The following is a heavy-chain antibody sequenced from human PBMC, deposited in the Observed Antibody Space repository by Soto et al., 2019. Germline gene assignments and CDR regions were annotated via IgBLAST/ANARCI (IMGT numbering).Heavy chain of an antibody. CDR2: IIPIFGTA. CDR1: GGTFSSYA. V-gene: IGHV1-69*13. D-gene: IGHD6-13*01. CDR3: ARVGEGSYSSSWYAPAFDY. Sequence: GASVKVSCKASGGTFSSYAISWVRQAPGQGLEWMGGIIPIFGTANYAQKFQGRVTITADESTSTAYMELSSLRSEDTAVYYCARVGEGSYSSSWYAPAFDYWGQGTLVTVSS. J-gene: IGHJ4*02.